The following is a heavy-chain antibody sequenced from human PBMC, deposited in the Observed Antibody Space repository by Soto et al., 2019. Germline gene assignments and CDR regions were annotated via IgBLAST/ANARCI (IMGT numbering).Heavy chain of an antibody. CDR3: ARDDGLAYCGGDCYS. CDR2: IIPILGIA. D-gene: IGHD2-21*02. Sequence: QVQLVQSGAEVKKPGSSVKVSCKASGGTLSSYTISWVRQAPGQGLEWLGRIIPILGIANYAQKFQGRVTITEDKSTSTAYMELSSLRSEDTAVYYCARDDGLAYCGGDCYSWGQGTLVTVSS. CDR1: GGTLSSYT. J-gene: IGHJ4*02. V-gene: IGHV1-69*02.